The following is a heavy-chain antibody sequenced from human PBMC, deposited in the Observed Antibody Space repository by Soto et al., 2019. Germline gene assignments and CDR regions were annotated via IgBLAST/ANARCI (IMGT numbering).Heavy chain of an antibody. CDR1: GGSISSGGYY. D-gene: IGHD6-19*01. V-gene: IGHV4-31*03. Sequence: PSETLSLTCTVSGGSISSGGYYWSWIRQHPGKGLEWIGYIYYSGSTYYNPSLKSRVTISVDTSKNQFSLKLSSVTAGDTAVYYCARDRGIAVAGYAFDIWGQGTMVTVSS. J-gene: IGHJ3*02. CDR3: ARDRGIAVAGYAFDI. CDR2: IYYSGST.